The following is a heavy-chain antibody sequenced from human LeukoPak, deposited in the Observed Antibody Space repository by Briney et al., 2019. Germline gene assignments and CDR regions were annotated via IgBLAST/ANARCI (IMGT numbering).Heavy chain of an antibody. Sequence: ASVKVSCKASGYTFTSYYMHWVRQAPGQGLEWVGVINPSVGSTSYAQKFQGRVTMTRDTSTSTVYMELSSLRSEDTAVYYCARDGSSGSPARDWGQGTLVTVSS. D-gene: IGHD3-22*01. J-gene: IGHJ4*02. CDR3: ARDGSSGSPARD. CDR2: INPSVGST. CDR1: GYTFTSYY. V-gene: IGHV1-46*01.